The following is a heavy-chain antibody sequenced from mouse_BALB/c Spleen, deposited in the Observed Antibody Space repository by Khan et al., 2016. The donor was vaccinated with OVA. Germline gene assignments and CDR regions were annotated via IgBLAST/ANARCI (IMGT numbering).Heavy chain of an antibody. J-gene: IGHJ4*01. D-gene: IGHD2-1*01. CDR1: GFSLTSYG. V-gene: IGHV2-6*02. CDR3: ARGNFYAMDY. Sequence: QLPLKESGPGLVAPSQSLSITCTVSGFSLTSYGVHWVRQPPGKGLEWLIVIWSDGASTYNSALKSRLSISKDNSKSQVFLKMNSLQTDDTAMYYCARGNFYAMDYWGQGTSVTVSS. CDR2: IWSDGAS.